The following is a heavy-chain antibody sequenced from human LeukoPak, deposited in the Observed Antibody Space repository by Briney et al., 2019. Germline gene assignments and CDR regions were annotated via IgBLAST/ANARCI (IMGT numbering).Heavy chain of an antibody. CDR2: ISGSGGST. V-gene: IGHV3-23*01. CDR1: GFTFSSYA. Sequence: GGSLRLSCAASGFTFSSYAMSWVRQAPGKGLEWVSAISGSGGSTYYADSVKGRFTISKNTLYLQMNSLRAEDTAVYYCAKVSVGATVFDYWGQGTPVTVSS. D-gene: IGHD1-26*01. CDR3: AKVSVGATVFDY. J-gene: IGHJ4*02.